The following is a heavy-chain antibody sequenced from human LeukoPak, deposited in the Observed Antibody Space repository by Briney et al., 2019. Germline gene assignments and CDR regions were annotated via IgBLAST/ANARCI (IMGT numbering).Heavy chain of an antibody. V-gene: IGHV6-1*01. D-gene: IGHD3-16*01. CDR3: ARSLGEEAFDI. J-gene: IGHJ3*02. Sequence: SQTPSLTCAISGDSVSSNSAAWNWIRPSPSRGLEWLGRTYYRSEWYNDYAVSVKSRITINPDTSKNQFSLQLNSVTPEDTAVYYCARSLGEEAFDIWGQGTMVTVSS. CDR1: GDSVSSNSAA. CDR2: TYYRSEWYN.